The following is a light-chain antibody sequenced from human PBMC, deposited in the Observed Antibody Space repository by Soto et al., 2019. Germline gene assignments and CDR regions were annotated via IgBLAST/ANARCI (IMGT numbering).Light chain of an antibody. V-gene: IGKV3-15*01. CDR2: GAS. CDR3: HQYNNWPPGYT. J-gene: IGKJ2*01. Sequence: EIVMTQSPATVSVSLGERATLFCRASQSVSYNLAWYQQKPGQAPRLLIYGASTRATGIPARFSGSGSGTQFTLTISSLQSEDCAVYFCHQYNNWPPGYTFGQGTKLEIK. CDR1: QSVSYN.